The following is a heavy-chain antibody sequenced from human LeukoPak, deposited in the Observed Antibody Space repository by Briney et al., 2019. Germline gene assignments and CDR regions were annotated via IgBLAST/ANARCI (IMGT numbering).Heavy chain of an antibody. V-gene: IGHV5-51*01. CDR3: ARLLSRGTRYSSSWYDI. Sequence: GESLKISCKGSGYSFTSYWIGWVRQMPGKGLEWMGIIYPGDSDTRYSPSFQGQVTISADKSISTAYLQWSSLKASDTAMYYCARLLSRGTRYSSSWYDIWGQGTMVTVSS. CDR1: GYSFTSYW. J-gene: IGHJ3*02. CDR2: IYPGDSDT. D-gene: IGHD6-13*01.